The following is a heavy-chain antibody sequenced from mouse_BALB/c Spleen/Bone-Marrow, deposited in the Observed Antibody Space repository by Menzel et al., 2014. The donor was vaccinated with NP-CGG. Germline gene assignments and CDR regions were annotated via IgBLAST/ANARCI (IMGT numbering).Heavy chain of an antibody. CDR2: FYPGNGDT. J-gene: IGHJ3*01. D-gene: IGHD1-1*02. Sequence: QVQLQQSGAELVKPGASVKMSCKASGYTFTSYSMHWVKQTPGQGLEWIGTFYPGNGDTSYNQKFKGKATLTADTFSSTAYMQLSSLTSEDSAVYYCARGWLITYWGQGLWSLSLQ. CDR3: ARGWLITY. V-gene: IGHV1-12*01. CDR1: GYTFTSYS.